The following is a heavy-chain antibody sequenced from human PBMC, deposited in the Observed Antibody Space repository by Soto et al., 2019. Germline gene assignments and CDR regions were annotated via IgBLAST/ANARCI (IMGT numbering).Heavy chain of an antibody. CDR1: GYTFISYG. CDR2: ISAHNGNT. V-gene: IGHV1-18*04. CDR3: AIIDYWGFDY. D-gene: IGHD3-16*01. Sequence: QVQSVQSGAEVKKPGASVKVSCKASGYTFISYGISWVRQAPGQGLEWMGWISAHNGNTNYAQKFQGRVTMTTDTSTRTAYMELRSLKSADTAVYYCAIIDYWGFDYWGQGTLVTVSS. J-gene: IGHJ4*02.